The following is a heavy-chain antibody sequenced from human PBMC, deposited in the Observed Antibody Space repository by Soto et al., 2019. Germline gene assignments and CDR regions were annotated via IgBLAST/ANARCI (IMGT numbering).Heavy chain of an antibody. D-gene: IGHD2-15*01. Sequence: ASVKVSCKATGYTVAGYYMHGVRQAPGQGLEWMGWINPNSGGTNYAQKFQGWVTMTRDTSISTAYMELSRLRSADTAVYYCARTHCSGGSCYRNWFDPWGQGTLVTVSS. CDR1: GYTVAGYY. J-gene: IGHJ5*02. CDR2: INPNSGGT. V-gene: IGHV1-2*04. CDR3: ARTHCSGGSCYRNWFDP.